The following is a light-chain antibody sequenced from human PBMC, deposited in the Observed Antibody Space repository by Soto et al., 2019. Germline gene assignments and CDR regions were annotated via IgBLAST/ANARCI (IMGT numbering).Light chain of an antibody. J-gene: IGLJ2*01. Sequence: QSALTQPPSASGSPGQSVAISCTGTNSDIGNYNFVSWYQQHPGKAPKLMIYEVNKRPSGVPDRFSGSKSGNTASLTVSGLQPEDEADDYCSSYAGSNNVLFGGGTKLTVL. V-gene: IGLV2-8*01. CDR1: NSDIGNYNF. CDR2: EVN. CDR3: SSYAGSNNVL.